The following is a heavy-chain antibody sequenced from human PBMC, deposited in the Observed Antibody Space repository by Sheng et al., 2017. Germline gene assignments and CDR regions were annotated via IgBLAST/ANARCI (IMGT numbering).Heavy chain of an antibody. CDR2: ISSSGTYI. CDR1: GFTFSRYS. D-gene: IGHD6-13*01. CDR3: ARGPSSSPDSDPLYYMDV. V-gene: IGHV3-21*02. Sequence: EVLLVESGGGLVKPGGSLRLSCAASGFTFSRYSVTWLRLAPGKGLEWVSSISSSGTYIYYAESLKGRFIISRDNSKNSLYLQMNSLRAEDTAVYYCARGPSSSPDSDPLYYMDVWGKGTTVIVSS. J-gene: IGHJ6*03.